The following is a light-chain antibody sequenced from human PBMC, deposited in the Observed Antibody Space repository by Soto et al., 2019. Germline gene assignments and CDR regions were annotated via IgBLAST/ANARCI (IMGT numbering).Light chain of an antibody. V-gene: IGKV1-39*01. CDR2: DAS. CDR1: QSISSS. Sequence: DIQMTQSPLSLSASVGDRVTITCRASQSISSSLNWYQKKPGKAPNLLIYDASSLQSGVPSRFSGSGSGTDFTLTIGSLKPEDVATYYCQQSLSTLLTFGGGTKVEIK. J-gene: IGKJ4*01. CDR3: QQSLSTLLT.